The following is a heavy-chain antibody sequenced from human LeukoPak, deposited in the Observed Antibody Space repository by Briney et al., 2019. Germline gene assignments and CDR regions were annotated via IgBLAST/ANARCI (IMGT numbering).Heavy chain of an antibody. D-gene: IGHD2-15*01. CDR1: GFTFRSYG. CDR3: AKDGAVGVTAPYYYYYMDV. J-gene: IGHJ6*03. CDR2: ISYDGSRE. Sequence: GGSLRLSCVASGFTFRSYGMHWVRQAPGKGLEWLAAISYDGSREYYAYSVKGRFTISRDNFKNTLSLQMNNLRAEDTALYYCAKDGAVGVTAPYYYYYMDVWGKGTTVTVSS. V-gene: IGHV3-30*18.